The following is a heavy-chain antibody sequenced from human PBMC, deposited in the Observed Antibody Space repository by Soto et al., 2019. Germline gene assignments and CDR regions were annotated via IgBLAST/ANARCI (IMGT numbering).Heavy chain of an antibody. J-gene: IGHJ4*02. D-gene: IGHD3-10*01. CDR2: ISWNGAAT. Sequence: EVQLVESGGGLVQPGGSLRLSCAASGFTFDDYAIHWVRQAPGKGLEWVSGISWNGAATGYADSVKGRFTISRDNAKNTLYLQMNSLGSDDTAIYYCANLPLYGSGFDCWSLGTLVTVSS. CDR3: ANLPLYGSGFDC. CDR1: GFTFDDYA. V-gene: IGHV3-9*01.